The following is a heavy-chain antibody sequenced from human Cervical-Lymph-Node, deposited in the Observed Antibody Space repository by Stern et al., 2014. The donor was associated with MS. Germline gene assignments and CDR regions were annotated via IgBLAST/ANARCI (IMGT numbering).Heavy chain of an antibody. Sequence: VQLVESGAEVKKPGASVKVSCKASGYTFTSYGISWVRQAPGQGLEWMGWISAKYGNTHYAQKLHGRVTSTTDTSTSTAYMELRSRRSDDTAVYYCARGLLGSENAFDIWGQGTMVTVSS. J-gene: IGHJ3*02. CDR3: ARGLLGSENAFDI. CDR1: GYTFTSYG. V-gene: IGHV1-18*01. CDR2: ISAKYGNT. D-gene: IGHD2-15*01.